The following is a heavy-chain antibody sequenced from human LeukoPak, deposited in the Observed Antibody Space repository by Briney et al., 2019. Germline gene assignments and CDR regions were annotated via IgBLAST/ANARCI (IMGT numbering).Heavy chain of an antibody. CDR2: ISYDGSNK. Sequence: GGSLRLTCAASGFTFSAYTMNWVRQAPGKGLEWVALISYDGSNKYYADSVKGRFTISRDNSKNTLYLQMNSLRAEDTAVYYCATRGGVGRNNWFDPWGQGTLVTVSS. D-gene: IGHD3-16*01. J-gene: IGHJ5*02. CDR3: ATRGGVGRNNWFDP. V-gene: IGHV3-30*03. CDR1: GFTFSAYT.